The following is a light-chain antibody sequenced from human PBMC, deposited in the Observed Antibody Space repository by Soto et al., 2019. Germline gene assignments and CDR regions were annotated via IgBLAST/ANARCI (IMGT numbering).Light chain of an antibody. CDR2: DVS. V-gene: IGKV3-11*01. CDR1: QSVSTS. Sequence: EIVLTQSPATLSLSPGERATLPCRASQSVSTSLAWYQQRPGQAPRLLIYDVSNRDAGVPARFSGSGSGTDFPLTISNLEPEDFAVYYCQERSNWPRLTFGGGTTVEIK. J-gene: IGKJ4*01. CDR3: QERSNWPRLT.